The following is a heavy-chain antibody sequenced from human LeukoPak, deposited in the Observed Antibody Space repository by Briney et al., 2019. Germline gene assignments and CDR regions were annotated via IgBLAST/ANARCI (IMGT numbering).Heavy chain of an antibody. CDR3: ARRPYCTSTSCPPRHAFDI. CDR2: IYHSAST. Sequence: KPSETLSLTCAVSGYSISSGFFWGWIRQPPGKGLEWIGSIYHSASTYYNPSLKSRVTISVDTSKNQFSLKLSSVTAADTAVYYCARRPYCTSTSCPPRHAFDIWGQGTMVTVSS. CDR1: GYSISSGFF. V-gene: IGHV4-38-2*01. J-gene: IGHJ3*02. D-gene: IGHD2-2*01.